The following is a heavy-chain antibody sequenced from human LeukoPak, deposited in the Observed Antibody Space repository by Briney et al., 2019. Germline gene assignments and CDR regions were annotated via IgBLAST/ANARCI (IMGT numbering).Heavy chain of an antibody. CDR3: ARVADIVVVPAAMQWFDP. J-gene: IGHJ5*02. D-gene: IGHD2-2*01. Sequence: SETLSLTCTVYGGSFSGYYWGWIRQPPGKGLEWIGEINHSGGTNYNPSLKSRVTISVGTSKNQFSLKLSSVTAADTAVYYCARVADIVVVPAAMQWFDPWGQGTLVTVSS. V-gene: IGHV4-34*01. CDR2: INHSGGT. CDR1: GGSFSGYY.